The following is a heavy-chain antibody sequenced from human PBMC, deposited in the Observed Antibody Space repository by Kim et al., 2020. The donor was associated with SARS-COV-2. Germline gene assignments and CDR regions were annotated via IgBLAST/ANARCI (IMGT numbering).Heavy chain of an antibody. CDR3: ARDRGAAFGGGIGT. J-gene: IGHJ5*02. D-gene: IGHD2-21*01. CDR2: TYYKSKRNI. Sequence: SQTLSLTCAISGDSVSVDRGAWHWIRQSPSRGLEWLGRTYYKSKRNIDYAESLRGRLIIAPDTSTNRLSLQLKSLSPEDTALYYCARDRGAAFGGGIGTWGRGMLVTVSS. CDR1: GDSVSVDRGA. V-gene: IGHV6-1*01.